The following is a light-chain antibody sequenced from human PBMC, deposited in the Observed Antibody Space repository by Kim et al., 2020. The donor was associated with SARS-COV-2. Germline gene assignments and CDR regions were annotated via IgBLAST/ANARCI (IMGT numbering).Light chain of an antibody. J-gene: IGKJ4*01. CDR1: QSVSSIY. V-gene: IGKV3-20*01. CDR2: SAS. Sequence: TPGKRATLSCRASQSVSSIYLAWYQQKPGRAPRLLIYSASSRATGIPDRFSGSGSGTDFTLTISRLEPEDFAVYYCHQYRGSPLTFGGGTKVDIK. CDR3: HQYRGSPLT.